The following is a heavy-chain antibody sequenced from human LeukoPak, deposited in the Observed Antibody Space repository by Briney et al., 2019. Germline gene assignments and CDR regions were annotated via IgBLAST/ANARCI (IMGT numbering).Heavy chain of an antibody. J-gene: IGHJ4*02. CDR1: GFTFGDYG. CDR3: SNPYCGGDCYSGGYFDY. CDR2: IRSKAYGGTT. Sequence: HPGGSLRLSCTGSGFTFGDYGMSWVRQAPGKGLEWVGFIRSKAYGGTTEYAASVKGRFTISRDDSKSIAYLQMNSLKTEDTAVYYCSNPYCGGDCYSGGYFDYWGQGTLVTVSS. V-gene: IGHV3-49*04. D-gene: IGHD2-21*02.